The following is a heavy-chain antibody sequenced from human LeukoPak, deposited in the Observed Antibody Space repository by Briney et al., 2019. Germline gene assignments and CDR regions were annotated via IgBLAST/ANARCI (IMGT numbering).Heavy chain of an antibody. J-gene: IGHJ6*02. CDR3: ATPRSGSYYLFYYYGMDV. Sequence: ASVNVSCKASGGTFSSYAISWVRQAPGQGLEWMGGIIPIFGTANYAQKFQGRVTITADESTSTAYMELSSLRSEDTAVYYCATPRSGSYYLFYYYGMDVWGQGTTVTVSS. D-gene: IGHD3-10*01. V-gene: IGHV1-69*13. CDR2: IIPIFGTA. CDR1: GGTFSSYA.